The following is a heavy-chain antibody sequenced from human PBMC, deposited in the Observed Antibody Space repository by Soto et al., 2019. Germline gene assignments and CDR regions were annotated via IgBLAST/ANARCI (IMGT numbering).Heavy chain of an antibody. D-gene: IGHD5-12*01. CDR3: ARRRKGDGYLFDY. V-gene: IGHV4-59*08. CDR1: GGSISSYY. J-gene: IGHJ4*02. Sequence: QVQLQESGPGLVKPSETLSLTCTVSGGSISSYYWSWIRQPPGKGLEWIGYIYYSGSTNYNPSLKSRVTISVDTYKNQFSLKLSSVTAAVTAVYYCARRRKGDGYLFDYWGQGTLVTVSS. CDR2: IYYSGST.